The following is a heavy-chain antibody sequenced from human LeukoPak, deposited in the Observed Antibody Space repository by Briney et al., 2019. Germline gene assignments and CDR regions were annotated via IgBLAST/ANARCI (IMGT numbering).Heavy chain of an antibody. CDR2: ISYEGSNK. Sequence: GGSLRLSCAASGFTFSSYAMHWVRQAPGRGLEWVAVISYEGSNKYYADSVKGRFTISRDNSKNTLYLQMNSLRAEDTAVYYCAREKTLGYCSGGSCYNWFDPWGQGTLVTVSS. D-gene: IGHD2-15*01. V-gene: IGHV3-30*04. CDR1: GFTFSSYA. J-gene: IGHJ5*02. CDR3: AREKTLGYCSGGSCYNWFDP.